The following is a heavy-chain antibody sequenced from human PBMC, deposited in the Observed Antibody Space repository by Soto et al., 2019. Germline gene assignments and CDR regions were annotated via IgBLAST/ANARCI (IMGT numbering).Heavy chain of an antibody. D-gene: IGHD1-26*01. CDR1: GASIRSFF. CDR3: ARPSGSYSYYYGMDV. Sequence: PSETLSHTCTVSGASIRSFFWTWIRQPPGRGLEWIGNIYYSVSTNYNPSLKNRVTMSVDTSKNQFSLMLTSVTAADTAVYYCARPSGSYSYYYGMDVWGQGTTVTVSS. CDR2: IYYSVST. J-gene: IGHJ6*02. V-gene: IGHV4-59*01.